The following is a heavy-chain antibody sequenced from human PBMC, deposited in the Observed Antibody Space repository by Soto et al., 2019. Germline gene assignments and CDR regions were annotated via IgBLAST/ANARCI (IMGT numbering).Heavy chain of an antibody. CDR1: GFTFSSYG. Sequence: QVQLVESGGGVVQPGRSLRLSCAASGFTFSSYGMHWVRQAPGKGLEWVAVIWYDGSNKYYADSVKGRFTISRDNSKNTLYMEMNSLRAEDTAVYDCASGGSGDDAFDIWGQGTMVTVSS. J-gene: IGHJ3*02. CDR3: ASGGSGDDAFDI. V-gene: IGHV3-33*01. D-gene: IGHD2-15*01. CDR2: IWYDGSNK.